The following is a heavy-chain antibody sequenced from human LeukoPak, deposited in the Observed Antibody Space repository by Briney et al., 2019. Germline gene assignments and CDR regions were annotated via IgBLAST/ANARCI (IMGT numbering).Heavy chain of an antibody. D-gene: IGHD5-12*01. CDR2: VSPSGDIT. CDR3: AKDGAWLRFDD. CDR1: GFPFSSHG. J-gene: IGHJ4*02. V-gene: IGHV3-23*01. Sequence: PGGSLRLSCAASGFPFSSHGMSWVRQAPGKGLEWVSGVSPSGDITYYADSVKGRFTISRDNSKNTVYLQMNNVRAEDTAVYYCAKDGAWLRFDDWGQGTLVTVSS.